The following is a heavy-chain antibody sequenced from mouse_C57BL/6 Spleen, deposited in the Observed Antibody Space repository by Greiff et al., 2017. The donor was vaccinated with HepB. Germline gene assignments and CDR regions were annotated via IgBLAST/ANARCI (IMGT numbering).Heavy chain of an antibody. CDR1: GYTFTSYW. D-gene: IGHD2-1*01. V-gene: IGHV1-64*01. Sequence: VQLQQPGAELVKPGASVKLSCKASGYTFTSYWMHWVKQRPGQGLEWIGMIHPNSGSTNYNEKFKSKATLTVDKSSSTAYMQLSSLTSEDAAVYYCARYGNYWYVDVWGTGTTVTVSS. CDR2: IHPNSGST. J-gene: IGHJ1*03. CDR3: ARYGNYWYVDV.